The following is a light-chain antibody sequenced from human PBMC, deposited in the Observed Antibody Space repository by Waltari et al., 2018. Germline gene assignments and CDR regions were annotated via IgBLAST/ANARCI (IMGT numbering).Light chain of an antibody. Sequence: SYELTQPPSVSVSSGQTAIITCSGDKLGDKYVCWYQQKPGQSPVLIIYEDTMRTSGIPGRFSGSNSGNTATLTISGTQTLDDSDYSSQVWDGITSTGVFGGGTRLTVL. V-gene: IGLV3-1*01. J-gene: IGLJ3*02. CDR3: QVWDGITSTGV. CDR2: EDT. CDR1: KLGDKY.